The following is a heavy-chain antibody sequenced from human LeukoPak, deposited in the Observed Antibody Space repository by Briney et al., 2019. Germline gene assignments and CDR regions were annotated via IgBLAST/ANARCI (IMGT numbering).Heavy chain of an antibody. CDR1: GVSISSSSYY. CDR2: IYYSGST. V-gene: IGHV4-39*01. J-gene: IGHJ4*02. Sequence: SSETLSLTCTVSGVSISSSSYYWGWIRQPPGKGLEWIGSIYYSGSTYYNPSLKSRVTISVDTSKNQFSLRLSSVTAADTAVYYCARRSYYDNSGCFDYWGQGTLVTVSS. D-gene: IGHD3-22*01. CDR3: ARRSYYDNSGCFDY.